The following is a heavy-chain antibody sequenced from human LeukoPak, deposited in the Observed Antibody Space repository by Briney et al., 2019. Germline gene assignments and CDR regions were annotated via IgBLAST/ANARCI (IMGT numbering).Heavy chain of an antibody. CDR3: ARGITSPGAAGA. D-gene: IGHD3-10*01. Sequence: SETLSLTCTVSGYSISSGHYWGWIRQPPGKGLEWIGSIHHGGTTFYNPSLSNRVTISLNTSENQFSLKLASVTAADTALYYCARGITSPGAAGALGQGTLVTFSS. CDR1: GYSISSGHY. V-gene: IGHV4-38-2*02. CDR2: IHHGGTT. J-gene: IGHJ5*02.